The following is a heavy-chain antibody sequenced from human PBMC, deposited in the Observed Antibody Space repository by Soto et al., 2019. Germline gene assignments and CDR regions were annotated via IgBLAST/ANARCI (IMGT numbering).Heavy chain of an antibody. Sequence: PVGSLRLSCAASGFTFRSYAMSWVRQAPGKGLEWVSAISGSGGSTYYADSVKGRFTISRDNSKNTLDLQMHSMITDAKTVYYCAKFAIPYMIVVVIIKPHIDYWGQGTPVTVSS. V-gene: IGHV3-23*01. CDR2: ISGSGGST. CDR3: AKFAIPYMIVVVIIKPHIDY. D-gene: IGHD3-22*01. CDR1: GFTFRSYA. J-gene: IGHJ4*02.